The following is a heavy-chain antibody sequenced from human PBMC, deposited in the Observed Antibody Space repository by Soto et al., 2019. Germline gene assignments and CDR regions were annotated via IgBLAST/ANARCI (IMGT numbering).Heavy chain of an antibody. CDR1: GGTFSSYA. CDR2: IIPIFGTA. D-gene: IGHD5-12*01. CDR3: AGGYSGYVYGY. Sequence: GASVKVSCKASGGTFSSYAISWVRQAPGQGLEWMGGIIPIFGTANYAQKFQGRVTITADKSTSTAYMELSSLRSEDTAVYYCAGGYSGYVYGYWGQGTLVTVSS. V-gene: IGHV1-69*06. J-gene: IGHJ4*02.